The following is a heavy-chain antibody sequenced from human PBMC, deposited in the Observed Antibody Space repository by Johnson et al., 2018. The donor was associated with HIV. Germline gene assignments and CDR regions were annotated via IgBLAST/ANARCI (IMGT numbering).Heavy chain of an antibody. V-gene: IGHV3-30*14. CDR2: ISYDGSNK. D-gene: IGHD1-1*01. CDR3: ATVWRNEGRHAFDI. Sequence: QVQLVESGGGLIQPGGSLRLSCAASGFTFSSYAMHWVRQAPGKGLEWVAVISYDGSNKYYADSVKGRFTISRDNSKNTLYLQMNSLRAEDTAVYFCATVWRNEGRHAFDIWGQGTMVTVSS. CDR1: GFTFSSYA. J-gene: IGHJ3*02.